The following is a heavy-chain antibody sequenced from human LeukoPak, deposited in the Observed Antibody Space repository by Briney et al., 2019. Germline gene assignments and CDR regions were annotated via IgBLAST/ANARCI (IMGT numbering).Heavy chain of an antibody. CDR1: GGSTSSYY. CDR3: ASRSSIWSGYQDTLYYFDS. J-gene: IGHJ4*02. D-gene: IGHD3-3*01. Sequence: SETLSLTCTVSGGSTSSYYWSWIRQPPGKRLGWIGHIYYSGSTNYNPSLKSRVTISVDTSKNQFSLKLSSVTAADTAVYYCASRSSIWSGYQDTLYYFDSWGQGTLVTVSS. CDR2: IYYSGST. V-gene: IGHV4-59*01.